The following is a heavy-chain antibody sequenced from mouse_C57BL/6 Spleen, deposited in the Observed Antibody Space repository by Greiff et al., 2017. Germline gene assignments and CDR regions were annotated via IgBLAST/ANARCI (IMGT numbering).Heavy chain of an antibody. CDR2: IDPSDSYT. CDR1: GYTFTSYW. Sequence: QVQLQQSGAELVKPGASVKLSCKASGYTFTSYWMQWVKQRPGQGLEWIGEIDPSDSYTNYNQKFKGKATLTVDTSSSTAYMQLSSLTSEDSAVYYCARGMDYWGQGTSVTVSS. J-gene: IGHJ4*01. V-gene: IGHV1-50*01. CDR3: ARGMDY.